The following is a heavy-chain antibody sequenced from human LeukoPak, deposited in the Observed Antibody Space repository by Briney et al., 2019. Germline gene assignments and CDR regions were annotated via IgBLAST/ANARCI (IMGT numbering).Heavy chain of an antibody. Sequence: ASVKVSCKASGYTLTGYYIHWVRQAPGQGLEWMGCLNPNSGGTNNAQKFQGRVTMTRDTSISTAYMELSRLRSDDTAVYYCARVDYRRDAFDIWGQGTMITVSS. D-gene: IGHD3-16*01. V-gene: IGHV1-2*02. CDR1: GYTLTGYY. CDR2: LNPNSGGT. CDR3: ARVDYRRDAFDI. J-gene: IGHJ3*02.